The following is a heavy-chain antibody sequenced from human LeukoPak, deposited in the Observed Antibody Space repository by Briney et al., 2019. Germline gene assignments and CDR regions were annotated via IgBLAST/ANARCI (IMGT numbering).Heavy chain of an antibody. Sequence: PGGSLRLSCAASGFTFSSYAMSWVRQAPGKGLEWVSGISTNGGSTSYADSVKGRFTISRDNAKNSLYLQMNSLRAEDTAVYYCASLYSSGWYGWFDPWGQGTLVTVSS. D-gene: IGHD6-19*01. CDR3: ASLYSSGWYGWFDP. J-gene: IGHJ5*02. CDR2: ISTNGGST. V-gene: IGHV3-23*01. CDR1: GFTFSSYA.